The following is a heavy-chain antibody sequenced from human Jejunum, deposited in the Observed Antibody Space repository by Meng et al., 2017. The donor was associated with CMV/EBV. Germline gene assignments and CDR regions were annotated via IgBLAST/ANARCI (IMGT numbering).Heavy chain of an antibody. V-gene: IGHV3-11*04. CDR1: FSDYY. CDR2: RSDSGYTI. CDR3: AKALTISGMLRQYYYFDH. D-gene: IGHD3-3*01. J-gene: IGHJ4*01. Sequence: FSDYYMTWVRQAAGKGLEWVSYRSDSGYTIYYRESVKGRFTISRDNAKNSVSLQMKSLRAEDTAVYYCAKALTISGMLRQYYYFDHWGHGALVTVSS.